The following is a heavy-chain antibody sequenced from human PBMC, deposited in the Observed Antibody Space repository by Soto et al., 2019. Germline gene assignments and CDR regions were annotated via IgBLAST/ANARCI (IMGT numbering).Heavy chain of an antibody. V-gene: IGHV2-5*02. CDR2: IYWDDTK. CDR1: GVSLIKKKVG. J-gene: IGHJ4*02. Sequence: CTLLGVSLIKKKVGVGWFRQPPGKALEWLAVIYWDDTKTYSPSLESRLTVTKDTSKNQVVLTMTNMDPVDTATYCCARKNSGTYALDYWGQGVLVTVSS. D-gene: IGHD1-26*01. CDR3: ARKNSGTYALDY.